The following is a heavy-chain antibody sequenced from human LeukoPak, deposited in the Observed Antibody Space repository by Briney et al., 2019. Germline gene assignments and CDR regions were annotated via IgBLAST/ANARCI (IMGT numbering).Heavy chain of an antibody. D-gene: IGHD3-16*01. CDR1: GFTFSSYA. CDR3: AKSTRAVMAMMDV. J-gene: IGHJ6*04. Sequence: GRSLRLSCAASGFTFSSYAMHWVRQAPGKGLEWVSSISSRSTYIYYADSVKGRFTISRDNAKNSLYLQMNSLRAEDTAVYFCAKSTRAVMAMMDVWGKGTTVTVSS. V-gene: IGHV3-21*01. CDR2: ISSRSTYI.